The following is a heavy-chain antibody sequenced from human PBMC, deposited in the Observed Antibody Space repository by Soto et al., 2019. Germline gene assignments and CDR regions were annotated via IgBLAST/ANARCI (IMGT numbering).Heavy chain of an antibody. J-gene: IGHJ4*02. CDR1: EFTFGNYW. CDR3: AREPKPFLTGYYDL. CDR2: INPDGSNI. Sequence: EVQLVGSGGGSVQPGGSLRLSCAASEFTFGNYWMHWVRQSPGKGLVWVSRINPDGSNIDYADSVMGRFTVSRDNSKNTVFLQMNSLRPDDMALYFCAREPKPFLTGYYDLWGQGTQVTVSS. V-gene: IGHV3-74*01. D-gene: IGHD3-9*01.